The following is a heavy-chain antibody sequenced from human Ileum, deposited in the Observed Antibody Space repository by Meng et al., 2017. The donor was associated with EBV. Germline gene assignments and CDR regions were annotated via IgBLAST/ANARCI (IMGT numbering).Heavy chain of an antibody. CDR3: ARTGVGLAFDY. V-gene: IGHV4-4*02. CDR1: GDSMTNNNW. J-gene: IGHJ4*02. Sequence: QVHLRESGPGRVKSSGTLSLTCGVSGDSMTNNNWWTWVRQPPGKGLEWIGEIYHSGSTNYNPSLQSRATISVDMSKKQFSLKLRSVTAADTAVYYCARTGVGLAFDYWGLGTLVTVSS. D-gene: IGHD2-8*01. CDR2: IYHSGST.